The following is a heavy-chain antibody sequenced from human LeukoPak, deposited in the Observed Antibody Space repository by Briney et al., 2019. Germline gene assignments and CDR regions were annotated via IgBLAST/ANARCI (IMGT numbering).Heavy chain of an antibody. CDR2: IWYDGSNK. Sequence: GGSLRLSCAASGFSFISYGMHWVRQAPGKGLEWVSAIWYDGSNKYYADSVKGRFTISRGNSKNTLYLQMNSLRAEDTAVYYCARHYCNQVLCYFDYWGQGTLVTVSS. CDR3: ARHYCNQVLCYFDY. D-gene: IGHD2/OR15-2a*01. J-gene: IGHJ4*02. V-gene: IGHV3-33*08. CDR1: GFSFISYG.